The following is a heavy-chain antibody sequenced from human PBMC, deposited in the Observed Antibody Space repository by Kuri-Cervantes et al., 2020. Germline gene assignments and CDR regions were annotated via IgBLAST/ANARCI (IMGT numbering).Heavy chain of an antibody. J-gene: IGHJ4*02. CDR2: ISYDESEK. CDR3: AREGDVVVVPADKGGFDY. V-gene: IGHV3-30*04. CDR1: GFTFSSYA. Sequence: GESLKISCAASGFTFSSYAMSWVRQAPGKGLEWVAVISYDESEKHYADSVKGRFTISRDNAKNSVHLQMNSLRAEDTAVYYCAREGDVVVVPADKGGFDYWGQGTLVTVSS. D-gene: IGHD2-2*01.